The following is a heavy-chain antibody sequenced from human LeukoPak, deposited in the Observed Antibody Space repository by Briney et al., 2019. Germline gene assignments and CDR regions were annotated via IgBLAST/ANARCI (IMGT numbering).Heavy chain of an antibody. D-gene: IGHD1/OR15-1a*01. J-gene: IGHJ4*02. CDR3: ARNTPISLIDY. Sequence: QTGGSLRLSCAASGFTVSSNYMSWVRQAPGKGLEWVSVIYSGGSTYYADSVKGRFTISRDNAKNSLYLQMNSLRAEDTAVYYCARNTPISLIDYWGQGTLVTVSS. CDR1: GFTVSSNY. CDR2: IYSGGST. V-gene: IGHV3-53*01.